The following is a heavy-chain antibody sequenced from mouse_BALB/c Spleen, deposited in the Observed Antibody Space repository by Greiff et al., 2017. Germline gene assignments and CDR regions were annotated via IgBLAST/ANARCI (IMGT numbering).Heavy chain of an antibody. CDR3: AREGDYDYFDY. Sequence: QVQLQQPGAELVKPGASVKLSCKASGYTFTSYWMHWVKQRPGQGLEWIGEINPSNGRTNYNEKFKSKATLTVDKSSSTAYMQLSSLTSEDSAVYYCAREGDYDYFDYWGQGTTRTVSS. D-gene: IGHD2-4*01. V-gene: IGHV1S81*02. CDR2: INPSNGRT. J-gene: IGHJ2*01. CDR1: GYTFTSYW.